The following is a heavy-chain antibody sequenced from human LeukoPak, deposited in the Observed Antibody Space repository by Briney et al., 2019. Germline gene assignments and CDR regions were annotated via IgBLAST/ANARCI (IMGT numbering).Heavy chain of an antibody. Sequence: ASVKVSCKASGYTFTSYGISWVRQAPGQGLEWMGWISAYNGNTNYAQKLQGRVTMTTDTSTSTAYMELRSLRSDDTAVYYCARDWAAAGTGYYYYYYGMDAWGQGTTVTVSS. CDR2: ISAYNGNT. D-gene: IGHD6-13*01. CDR3: ARDWAAAGTGYYYYYYGMDA. CDR1: GYTFTSYG. V-gene: IGHV1-18*01. J-gene: IGHJ6*02.